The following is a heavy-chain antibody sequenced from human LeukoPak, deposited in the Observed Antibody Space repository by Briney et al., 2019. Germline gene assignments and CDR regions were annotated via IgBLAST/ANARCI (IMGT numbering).Heavy chain of an antibody. CDR2: IIPIFGTA. Sequence: SVKVSCKASGGTFSSYAISWVRQAPGQGLEWMGGIIPIFGTANYAQKFQGRVTITADESTSTAYMELSSPRSEDTAVYYCGVNYRSFHYGMDVWGQGTTVTVSS. J-gene: IGHJ6*02. CDR1: GGTFSSYA. CDR3: GVNYRSFHYGMDV. V-gene: IGHV1-69*13. D-gene: IGHD1-7*01.